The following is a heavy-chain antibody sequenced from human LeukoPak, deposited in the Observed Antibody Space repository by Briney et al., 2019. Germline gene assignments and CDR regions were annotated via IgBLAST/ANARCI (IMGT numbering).Heavy chain of an antibody. CDR3: AGIQLWLL. CDR1: GFTFSSYG. J-gene: IGHJ4*02. V-gene: IGHV3-30*03. D-gene: IGHD5-18*01. CDR2: ISYDGSNK. Sequence: GGSLRLSCAASGFTFSSYGMHWVRQAPGKGLEWVAVISYDGSNKYYADSVKGRFTISRDNSKNTLYLQMNSLRAEDTAVYYCAGIQLWLLWGQGTLVTVPS.